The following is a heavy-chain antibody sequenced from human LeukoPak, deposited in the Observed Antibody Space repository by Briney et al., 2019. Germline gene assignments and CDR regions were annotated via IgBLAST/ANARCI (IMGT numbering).Heavy chain of an antibody. V-gene: IGHV1-69*06. CDR3: ASEAYCGGDCFQLAPIDY. CDR1: GGTFSSYA. CDR2: IIPIFGTA. D-gene: IGHD2-21*02. J-gene: IGHJ4*02. Sequence: GASVKVSCKASGGTFSSYAISWVRQAPGQGLEWMGGIIPIFGTANYAQKFQGRVTITADKSTSTAYMELSSLRSEDTAVYYCASEAYCGGDCFQLAPIDYWGQGTLVTVSP.